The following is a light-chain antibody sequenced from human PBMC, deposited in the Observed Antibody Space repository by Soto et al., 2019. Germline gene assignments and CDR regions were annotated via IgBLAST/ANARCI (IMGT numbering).Light chain of an antibody. CDR1: SSNIGTNY. CDR2: CND. CDR3: ATRDNSLSRWV. J-gene: IGLJ3*02. V-gene: IGLV1-47*02. Sequence: QSVLTQPPSASGTPGQRVTISCSGSSSNIGTNYVYWYKQLPGTAPKLLIYCNDQRPSGVPGRLSGSKSGTSASLAISGLRSEDEADYYCATRDNSLSRWVFGGGTKLTVL.